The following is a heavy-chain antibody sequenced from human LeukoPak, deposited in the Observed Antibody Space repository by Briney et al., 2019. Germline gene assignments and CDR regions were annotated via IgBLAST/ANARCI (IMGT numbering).Heavy chain of an antibody. CDR2: IYPSDSDT. V-gene: IGHV5-51*01. CDR3: ARHSSDGSIDY. Sequence: PGESLKISCEGSGFIFTSYWIAWVRQMPGKGLEWMGIIYPSDSDTRYSPSFQGQVTISADKSIGTAYLQWNSLKASDTAMFYCARHSSDGSIDYWGQGTLVTVSS. CDR1: GFIFTSYW. D-gene: IGHD6-25*01. J-gene: IGHJ4*02.